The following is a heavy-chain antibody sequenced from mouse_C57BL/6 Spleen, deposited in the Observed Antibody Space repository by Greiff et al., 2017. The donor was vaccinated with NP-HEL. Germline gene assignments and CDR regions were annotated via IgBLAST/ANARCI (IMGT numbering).Heavy chain of an antibody. Sequence: LISRLSISKDNSKSQVFLKLNSLQTDDTATYYCAKETTVVATRDYYAMDYWGQGTSVTVSS. V-gene: IGHV2-3*01. D-gene: IGHD1-1*01. CDR3: AKETTVVATRDYYAMDY. J-gene: IGHJ4*01.